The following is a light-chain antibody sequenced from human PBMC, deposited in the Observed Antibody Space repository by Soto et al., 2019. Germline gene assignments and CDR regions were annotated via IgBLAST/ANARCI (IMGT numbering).Light chain of an antibody. J-gene: IGLJ1*01. V-gene: IGLV2-14*01. CDR3: SSYTSSSTYV. CDR1: SSDVGGYDY. Sequence: QPVLTQPASVSGSPGQSITISCTGTSSDVGGYDYVSWYQQHPGKAPKLMIYEVSNRPSGISNRFSASKSGNTASLTISGLQAEDEADYYCSSYTSSSTYVFGTGTKLTVL. CDR2: EVS.